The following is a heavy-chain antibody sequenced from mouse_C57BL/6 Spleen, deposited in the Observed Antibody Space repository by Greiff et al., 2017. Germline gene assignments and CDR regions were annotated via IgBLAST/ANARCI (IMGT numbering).Heavy chain of an antibody. CDR2: INPSTGGT. V-gene: IGHV1-42*01. Sequence: EVQLQQSGPELVKPGASVKISCKASGYSFTGYYMNWVKQSPEKSLEWMGEINPSTGGTTYNQKFKAKATLTVDKYSSTAYMQLKSLTSEDSAVYYCARSLTTVVAPYAMDYWGQGTSVTVSS. D-gene: IGHD1-1*01. J-gene: IGHJ4*01. CDR3: ARSLTTVVAPYAMDY. CDR1: GYSFTGYY.